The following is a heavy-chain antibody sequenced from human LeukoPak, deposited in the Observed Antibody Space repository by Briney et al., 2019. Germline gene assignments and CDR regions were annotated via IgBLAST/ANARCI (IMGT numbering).Heavy chain of an antibody. V-gene: IGHV4-4*07. CDR3: TIGATSGSLAH. J-gene: IGHJ4*02. D-gene: IGHD6-13*01. Sequence: SETLSLTCTVSGASISDNYWSWSRQPAGKALEWIGRTYTSGDTNYNPSLKSRVRVSVDTSKNQFSLNMRYVTAADTDVYYCTIGATSGSLAHWGPGILVTVSS. CDR1: GASISDNY. CDR2: TYTSGDT.